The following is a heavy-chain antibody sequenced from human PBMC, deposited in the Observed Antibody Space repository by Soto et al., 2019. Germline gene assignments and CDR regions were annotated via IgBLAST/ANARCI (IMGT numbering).Heavy chain of an antibody. Sequence: SSETLSLTCTVSGGSISSYYWSWIRQPPGKGLEWIGYIYYSGSTNYNPSLKSRVTISVDTSKNQFSLKLSSVTAADTAVYYCARVARDVSSGWYNMDYWGQGTLVTVSS. D-gene: IGHD6-19*01. J-gene: IGHJ4*02. V-gene: IGHV4-59*01. CDR3: ARVARDVSSGWYNMDY. CDR1: GGSISSYY. CDR2: IYYSGST.